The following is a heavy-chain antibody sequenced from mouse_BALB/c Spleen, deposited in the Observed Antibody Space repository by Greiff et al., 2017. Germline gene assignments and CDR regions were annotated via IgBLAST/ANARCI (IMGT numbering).Heavy chain of an antibody. J-gene: IGHJ1*01. D-gene: IGHD2-4*01. Sequence: EVHLVESGGGLVQPGGSRKLSCAASGFTFSSFGMHWVRQAPEKGLEWVAYISSGSSTIYYADTVKGRFTISRDNPKNTLFLQMTSLRSEDTAMYYCARSAYYDYWYFDVWGAGTTVTVSS. CDR3: ARSAYYDYWYFDV. CDR1: GFTFSSFG. CDR2: ISSGSSTI. V-gene: IGHV5-17*02.